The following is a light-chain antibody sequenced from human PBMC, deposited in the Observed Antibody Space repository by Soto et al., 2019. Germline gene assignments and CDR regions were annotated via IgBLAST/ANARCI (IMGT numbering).Light chain of an antibody. CDR3: QQYNNWPRT. CDR1: QSVRSN. V-gene: IGKV3-15*01. CDR2: GAS. J-gene: IGKJ1*01. Sequence: EIVMTQSPATLSVSPGERATLSCRASQSVRSNLAWYQQKPGQAPRLLIYGASTRATGIPARFSGSGSGTEFTFTICILQSEDFAVYYCQQYNNWPRTFGQGTKV.